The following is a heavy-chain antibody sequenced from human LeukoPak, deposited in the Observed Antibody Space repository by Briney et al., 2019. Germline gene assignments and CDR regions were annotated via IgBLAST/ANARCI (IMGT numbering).Heavy chain of an antibody. J-gene: IGHJ3*01. Sequence: PSETRSLTCTVSGYSISSGYYWGWIRQPPGKGLGWTGSIAHSGSTYYTPYLQGRVTISVDTSKSQFSLKLSSVTAADTAVYYCARARGTMTTSWGQGTMVIVSS. V-gene: IGHV4-38-2*02. CDR2: IAHSGST. CDR3: ARARGTMTTS. CDR1: GYSISSGYY. D-gene: IGHD3-22*01.